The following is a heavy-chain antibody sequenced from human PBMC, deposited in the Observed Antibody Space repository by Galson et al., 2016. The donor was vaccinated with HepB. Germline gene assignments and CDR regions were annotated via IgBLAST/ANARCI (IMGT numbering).Heavy chain of an antibody. V-gene: IGHV1-18*01. CDR3: ARAKYGSGTLLDY. J-gene: IGHJ4*02. D-gene: IGHD3-10*01. CDR2: ISAYNGNT. CDR1: NYDFTMFG. Sequence: SVKVSCKASNYDFTMFGITWVRQAPGQGFEWMGWISAYNGNTNYAQKFQGRVTMTTDISTSIAYMELRSLRSDDTAVYYCARAKYGSGTLLDYWGQGTLVAVSS.